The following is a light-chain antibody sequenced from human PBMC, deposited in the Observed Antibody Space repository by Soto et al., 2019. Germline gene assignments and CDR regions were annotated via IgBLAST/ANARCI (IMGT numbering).Light chain of an antibody. CDR2: KTS. CDR1: QSISTW. V-gene: IGKV1-5*03. J-gene: IGKJ1*01. Sequence: DIQMTQSPSTLSASLGDRVTITCRASQSISTWLAWYQQKPGKAPNLLIYKTSSLESGVPPRFSGSGSGTEFTLSISDVQPDDFATYYCQQYKSYSTWTFGQGTKVDIK. CDR3: QQYKSYSTWT.